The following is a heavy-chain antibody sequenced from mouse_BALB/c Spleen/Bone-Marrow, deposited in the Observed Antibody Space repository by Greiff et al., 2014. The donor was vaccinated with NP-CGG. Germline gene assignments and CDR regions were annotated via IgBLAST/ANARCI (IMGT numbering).Heavy chain of an antibody. V-gene: IGHV2-9-2*01. Sequence: LVESGPGLVAPSQSLSITCTVSGFSLTSYDISWIRQPPGKGLEWLGVIWTGGGTNYNSAFMSRLSITKDNSKSQVFLKMNSLQTDDTAIYYCVRGYYYGSSPFDYWGQGTTLTVSS. J-gene: IGHJ2*01. D-gene: IGHD1-1*01. CDR2: IWTGGGT. CDR3: VRGYYYGSSPFDY. CDR1: GFSLTSYD.